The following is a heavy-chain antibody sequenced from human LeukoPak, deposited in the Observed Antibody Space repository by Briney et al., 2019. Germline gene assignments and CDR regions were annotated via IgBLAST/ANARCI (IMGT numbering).Heavy chain of an antibody. CDR2: IADST. CDR3: AREDSSGCSGY. J-gene: IGHJ4*02. V-gene: IGHV3-23*01. D-gene: IGHD6-19*01. Sequence: GGSLRLSCAASRFSFSKYAMTWVRQAPGKGLEWVPNIADSTYYADSVKGRFTISRDNSKSTLYLQMNTLRAEDTAVYYCAREDSSGCSGYWGQGTLVTVSS. CDR1: RFSFSKYA.